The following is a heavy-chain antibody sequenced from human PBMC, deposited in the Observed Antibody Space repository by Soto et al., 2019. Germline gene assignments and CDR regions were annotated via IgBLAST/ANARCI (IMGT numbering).Heavy chain of an antibody. J-gene: IGHJ4*02. D-gene: IGHD5-12*01. CDR1: GFTFDDYA. CDR2: ISWNSGSI. CDR3: ARVVGSGYDSSQFYFGS. Sequence: EVQLVESGGGLVQPGRSLRLSCAASGFTFDDYALDWVRQAPGKGLEWVSGISWNSGSIVYADSVKGRFTISRDNTKNSLYLQMNPPRVEGMAFYFCARVVGSGYDSSQFYFGSWGQGTLVTVSS. V-gene: IGHV3-9*03.